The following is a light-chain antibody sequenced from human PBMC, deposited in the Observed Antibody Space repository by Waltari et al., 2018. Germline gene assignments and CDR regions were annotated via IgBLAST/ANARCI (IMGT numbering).Light chain of an antibody. CDR3: QSYDSSGHYV. CDR1: SSNIGAGYE. CDR2: GTP. V-gene: IGLV1-40*01. Sequence: QSVLTQPPSVSGAPGERVTISCTGSSSNIGAGYEVHWYQQLPGTAPNLLFYGTPHRPSSDPHHXSGSKSGTSASLAITGLQAEDESDYYCQSYDSSGHYVFGSGTKVTVL. J-gene: IGLJ1*01.